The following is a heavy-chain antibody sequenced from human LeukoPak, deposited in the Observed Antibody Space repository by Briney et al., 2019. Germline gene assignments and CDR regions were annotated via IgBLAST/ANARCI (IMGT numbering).Heavy chain of an antibody. CDR1: GGSISSSSYY. D-gene: IGHD3-3*01. J-gene: IGHJ4*02. V-gene: IGHV4-39*02. CDR2: IYYSGST. CDR3: ARDRYYDFWSGSIKPLYFDY. Sequence: SETLSLTCTVPGGSISSSSYYWGWIRQPPGKGLEWIGSIYYSGSTYYNPSLKSRVTIPVDTSKNQFSLKLSSVTAADTAVYYCARDRYYDFWSGSIKPLYFDYWGQGTLVTVSS.